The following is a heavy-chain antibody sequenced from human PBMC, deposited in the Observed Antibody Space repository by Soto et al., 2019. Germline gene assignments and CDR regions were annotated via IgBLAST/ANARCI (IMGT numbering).Heavy chain of an antibody. V-gene: IGHV3-30*04. CDR2: ISHDGSHE. D-gene: IGHD3-10*01. CDR3: ARNTDHRLVRGWLDP. CDR1: GLSIYTSA. J-gene: IGHJ5*02. Sequence: GGSLRLSCAASGLSIYTSAMHWVRRAPGKGLEWVAMISHDGSHEYYGDSVKGRFSVSRDNSQNILHLQMNSLRIEDTAVYFCARNTDHRLVRGWLDPWGQGTLVTVSS.